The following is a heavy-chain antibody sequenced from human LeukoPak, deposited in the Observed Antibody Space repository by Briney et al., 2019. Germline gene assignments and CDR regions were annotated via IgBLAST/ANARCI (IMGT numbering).Heavy chain of an antibody. D-gene: IGHD6-19*01. Sequence: GESLKISCKGSGYSFTSYWIGWVRQMPGKGLEWMGIIYPGDSDTRYSPSFQGQVTISADKSISPAYLQWSSLKASDTAMYYCARLTGGYSSGWSGGEYWGQGTLVTVSS. V-gene: IGHV5-51*01. CDR1: GYSFTSYW. CDR2: IYPGDSDT. CDR3: ARLTGGYSSGWSGGEY. J-gene: IGHJ4*02.